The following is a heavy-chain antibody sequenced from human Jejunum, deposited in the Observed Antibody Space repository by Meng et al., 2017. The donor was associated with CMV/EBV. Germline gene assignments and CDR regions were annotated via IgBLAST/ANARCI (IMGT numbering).Heavy chain of an antibody. D-gene: IGHD2-8*02. V-gene: IGHV3-23*01. Sequence: TFSNYAMSWVRQTPGKRLEWVSAISDTGDSTYYADSVKGRFTFSRDNSKSVMFLQMNILRAEDTAIYYCAKSHLVRYCTGAICYPLDYWGRGTLVTVSS. CDR1: TFSNYA. CDR2: ISDTGDST. J-gene: IGHJ4*02. CDR3: AKSHLVRYCTGAICYPLDY.